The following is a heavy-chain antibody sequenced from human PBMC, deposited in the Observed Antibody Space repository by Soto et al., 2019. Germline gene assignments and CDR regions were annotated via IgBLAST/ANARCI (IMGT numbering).Heavy chain of an antibody. D-gene: IGHD3-22*01. CDR3: AREFSSGNPRGYYGMDV. CDR2: IYYSGST. V-gene: IGHV4-59*01. J-gene: IGHJ6*02. Sequence: TLSLTCTVSGGSISSYYWSWIRQPPGKGLEWIGYIYYSGSTNYNPSLKSRVTISVDTSKNQFSLKLSSVTAADTAVYYCAREFSSGNPRGYYGMDVWGQGTTVTVS. CDR1: GGSISSYY.